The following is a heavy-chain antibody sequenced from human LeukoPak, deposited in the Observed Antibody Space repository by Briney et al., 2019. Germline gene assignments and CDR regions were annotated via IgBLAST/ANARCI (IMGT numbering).Heavy chain of an antibody. D-gene: IGHD5-18*01. Sequence: ASVKVSCKASGYTFTSYYMHWVRQDPGQGLEWMGIINPSGGSTSYAQKFQGRVTMTRDTSTSTVYMELNSLRSEDTAVYYCARDPSVDTAMSTPYFDYWGQGTLVTVSS. CDR1: GYTFTSYY. J-gene: IGHJ4*02. V-gene: IGHV1-46*01. CDR2: INPSGGST. CDR3: ARDPSVDTAMSTPYFDY.